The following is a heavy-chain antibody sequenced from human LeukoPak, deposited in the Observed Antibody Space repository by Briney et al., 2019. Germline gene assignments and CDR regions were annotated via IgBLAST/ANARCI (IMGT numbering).Heavy chain of an antibody. D-gene: IGHD3-10*01. Sequence: PGGSLRLSCAASGFTFSSYAMSWVRQAPGKGLEWVSGISGSGGSTDYADSVKGRFTISRDNSKNTLYLQMNSLRAEDTAMYYCAKGSSAGRPYYFDYWGQGTLVTVSS. CDR1: GFTFSSYA. V-gene: IGHV3-23*01. CDR3: AKGSSAGRPYYFDY. CDR2: ISGSGGST. J-gene: IGHJ4*02.